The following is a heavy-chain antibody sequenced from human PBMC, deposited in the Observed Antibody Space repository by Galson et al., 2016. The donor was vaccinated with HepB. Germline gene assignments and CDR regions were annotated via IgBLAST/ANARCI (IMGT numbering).Heavy chain of an antibody. CDR3: ARDCYSWNFDY. D-gene: IGHD2-15*01. CDR1: GFSLSTSEAC. V-gene: IGHV2-70*11. Sequence: PALVKPTQTLTLTCTVSGFSLSTSEACVSWVRQPPGKALEWLARIDWDDDKDYSTSLKTRLTTSKDTSKTQVVLTMPNMDPVDTATYYCARDCYSWNFDYWGQGALVTVPS. CDR2: IDWDDDK. J-gene: IGHJ4*02.